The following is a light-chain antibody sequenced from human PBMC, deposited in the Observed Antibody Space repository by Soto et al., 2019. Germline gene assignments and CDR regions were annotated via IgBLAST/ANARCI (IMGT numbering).Light chain of an antibody. CDR2: DVS. CDR1: SSDVGGYNY. CDR3: SSYTSRSTLVV. Sequence: QSALTQPASVSGSPGQSITISCTGTSSDVGGYNYVSWYQQHPGKAPKLMIYDVSNRPSGVSNRFSGFKSGNTASLTVSGLQAGDDADYYCSSYTSRSTLVVFGGGTELTVL. J-gene: IGLJ2*01. V-gene: IGLV2-14*01.